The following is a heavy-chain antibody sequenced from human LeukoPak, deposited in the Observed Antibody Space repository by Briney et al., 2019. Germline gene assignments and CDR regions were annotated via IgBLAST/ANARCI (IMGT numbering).Heavy chain of an antibody. Sequence: DGGTTDYAAPVKGRFTISRDDSKSTLYLQMNSLRAEDTAVYYCARAISGSYDYWGQGTLVTVSS. J-gene: IGHJ4*02. D-gene: IGHD1-26*01. CDR2: DGGTT. V-gene: IGHV3-15*01. CDR3: ARAISGSYDY.